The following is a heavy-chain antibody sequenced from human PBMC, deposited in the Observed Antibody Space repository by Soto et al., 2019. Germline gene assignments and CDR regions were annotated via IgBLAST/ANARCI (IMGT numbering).Heavy chain of an antibody. CDR3: AKGADMYYYYGMDV. J-gene: IGHJ6*02. CDR2: ISWNSGSI. V-gene: IGHV3-9*01. Sequence: EVQLVESGGGLVQPGRSLRLSCAASGFTFDDYAMHWVRQAPGKGLEWVSGISWNSGSIGYADSVKGRFTISRDNAKNSLYLQMNSLSAEDTALYYCAKGADMYYYYGMDVWGQGTTVTVSS. CDR1: GFTFDDYA.